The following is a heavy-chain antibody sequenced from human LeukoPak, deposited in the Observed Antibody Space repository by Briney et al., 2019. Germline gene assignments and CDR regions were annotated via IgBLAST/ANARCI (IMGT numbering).Heavy chain of an antibody. J-gene: IGHJ3*02. CDR2: IYYGGST. Sequence: SETVSLTCTVSGGSVSSGSYYWSWIRQPPGQGLEWIGYIYYGGSTNYNPSLKSRVTISVDTSKNHFSLNLNSVTAADTAVYYCARGRDGYKSAFDIWGQGTMVTVSS. D-gene: IGHD5-24*01. CDR1: GGSVSSGSYY. CDR3: ARGRDGYKSAFDI. V-gene: IGHV4-61*03.